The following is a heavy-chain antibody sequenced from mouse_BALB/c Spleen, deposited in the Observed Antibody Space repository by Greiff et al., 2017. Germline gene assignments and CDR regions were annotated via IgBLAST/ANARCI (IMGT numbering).Heavy chain of an antibody. CDR1: GFPFSSSA. J-gene: IGHJ3*01. D-gene: IGHD2-4*01. Sequence: EVKLMESGGGLVKPGGSLKLSCAASGFPFSSSAMSWVRQSPEKRLEWVAEISSGGSYTYYPDTVTGRITISRDNAKNTLYLEMSSLRSEDTAMYYGARKDDYDAAWFAYWGQGTLVTVSA. V-gene: IGHV5-9-4*01. CDR2: ISSGGSYT. CDR3: ARKDDYDAAWFAY.